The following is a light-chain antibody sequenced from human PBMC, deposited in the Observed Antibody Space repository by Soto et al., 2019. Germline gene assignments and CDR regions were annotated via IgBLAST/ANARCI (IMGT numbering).Light chain of an antibody. CDR3: QPYGSSGT. CDR1: QSVSINY. V-gene: IGKV3-20*01. J-gene: IGKJ1*01. Sequence: ERVLTHSPGTLSLSLGERASLSCRARQSVSINYLAWYQQKPGQAPRILIYGASNTATGIPDRFSVTGSGTDFTLTLRRLEPEEFAVDDCQPYGSSGTCGQGTKLDIK. CDR2: GAS.